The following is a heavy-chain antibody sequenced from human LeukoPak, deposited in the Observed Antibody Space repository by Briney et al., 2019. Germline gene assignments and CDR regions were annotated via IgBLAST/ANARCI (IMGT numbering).Heavy chain of an antibody. CDR2: IKEDGSDE. V-gene: IGHV3-7*05. D-gene: IGHD5-24*01. Sequence: GGSLRLSCATPGFTFSSYRMSWVRQAPGKGLEWVANIKEDGSDEYYVDSVKGRVTISRANAKNSLYLQMNSLRAEDTAVYYCARDTGYNTFDYWGQGTLVTVSS. CDR3: ARDTGYNTFDY. CDR1: GFTFSSYR. J-gene: IGHJ4*02.